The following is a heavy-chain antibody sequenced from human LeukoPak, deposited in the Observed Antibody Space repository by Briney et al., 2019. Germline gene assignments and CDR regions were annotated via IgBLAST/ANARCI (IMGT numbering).Heavy chain of an antibody. V-gene: IGHV1-69*13. Sequence: ASVRVSCKASGGTFSSYAISWVRQAPGQGLEWMGGIIPIFGTANHAQKFQGRVTITADESTSTAYMELSSLRSEDTAVYYCARGSITMVRGAYDAFDIWGQGTMVTVSS. CDR3: ARGSITMVRGAYDAFDI. D-gene: IGHD3-10*01. CDR2: IIPIFGTA. CDR1: GGTFSSYA. J-gene: IGHJ3*02.